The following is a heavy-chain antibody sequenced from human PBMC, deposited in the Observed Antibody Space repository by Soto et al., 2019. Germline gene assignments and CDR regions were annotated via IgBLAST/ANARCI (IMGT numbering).Heavy chain of an antibody. V-gene: IGHV3-23*01. Sequence: GGSLRLSCVAAGFTFPSYAMSWFGQAPGKGLEWVSAISGSSGSAYYADSAKGRVAMSRDNSKNTPYLQMTPPRAEDTAVYYCASRAVPAAISHRVVSDYWGQGPLVTASS. CDR2: ISGSSGSA. J-gene: IGHJ4*02. CDR1: GFTFPSYA. CDR3: ASRAVPAAISHRVVSDY. D-gene: IGHD2-2*01.